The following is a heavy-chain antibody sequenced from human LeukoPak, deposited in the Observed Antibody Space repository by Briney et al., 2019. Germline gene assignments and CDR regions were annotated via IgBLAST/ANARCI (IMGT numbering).Heavy chain of an antibody. CDR2: ISGSGGST. Sequence: GSLRLSCAASGFTFSSYAMSWVRQAPGKGLEWVSAISGSGGSTYYADSVKGRFTISRDNSKNTLYLQMNSLRAEDTAVYYCAKFLGQWLGFDYWGQGTLVTVSS. D-gene: IGHD6-19*01. CDR3: AKFLGQWLGFDY. CDR1: GFTFSSYA. V-gene: IGHV3-23*01. J-gene: IGHJ4*02.